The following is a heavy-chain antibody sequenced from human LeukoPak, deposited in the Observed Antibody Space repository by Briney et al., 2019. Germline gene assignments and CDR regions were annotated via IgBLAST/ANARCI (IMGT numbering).Heavy chain of an antibody. V-gene: IGHV4-39*07. J-gene: IGHJ3*02. CDR2: IYYTGTT. CDR1: GGSISSFSDH. CDR3: ARFHSSGLDI. D-gene: IGHD3-22*01. Sequence: SETLSLTCTISGGSISSFSDHWNWLRQPPGKGLEWIGSIYYTGTTFYNPSLKSRVTISVDTSKNQFSLKLSSVTATDTAVYYCARFHSSGLDIWGQGTMVTVSS.